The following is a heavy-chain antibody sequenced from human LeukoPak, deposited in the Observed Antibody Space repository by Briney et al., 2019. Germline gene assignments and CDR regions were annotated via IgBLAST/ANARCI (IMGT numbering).Heavy chain of an antibody. V-gene: IGHV3-7*03. CDR1: GFTFSSYW. CDR3: ARDLGDYVWGSYRPLYYFDY. J-gene: IGHJ4*02. D-gene: IGHD3-16*02. Sequence: GGSLRLSCAASGFTFSSYWMSWVRQAPGKGLEWVANIKQDGSEKYYVDSVKGRFTISRDNAKNSLYLQMNSLRAEDTAVYYCARDLGDYVWGSYRPLYYFDYWGQGTLVTVSS. CDR2: IKQDGSEK.